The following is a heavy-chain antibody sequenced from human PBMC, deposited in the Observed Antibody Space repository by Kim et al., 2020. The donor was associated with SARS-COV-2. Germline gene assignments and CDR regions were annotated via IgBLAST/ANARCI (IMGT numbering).Heavy chain of an antibody. Sequence: ASVKVSCKASGYTFISYGVSWVRQAPGQGLEWVGWISPYNGYTYYAEKFQGRVTMTTDTSTRTAFMDVRSLRSDDTAVYYCAREGFYLGSGTYSPPRYYGMDGWSKGTTVTVS. CDR3: AREGFYLGSGTYSPPRYYGMDG. V-gene: IGHV1-18*01. CDR1: GYTFISYG. D-gene: IGHD3-10*01. CDR2: ISPYNGYT. J-gene: IGHJ6*04.